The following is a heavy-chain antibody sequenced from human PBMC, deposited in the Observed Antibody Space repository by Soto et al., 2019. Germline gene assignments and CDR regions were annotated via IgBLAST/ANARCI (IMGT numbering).Heavy chain of an antibody. D-gene: IGHD6-13*01. CDR1: GYTFSSYT. J-gene: IGHJ4*02. CDR3: ARGLGSSWSNFDY. Sequence: SLKVSCKTAGYTFSSYTISCVRQTPGQGLELMGRIIPILGIANYAQKFQGRVTITADKSTSTAYMELSSLRSEDTAVYYCARGLGSSWSNFDYWGQGTLVTVSS. V-gene: IGHV1-69*02. CDR2: IIPILGIA.